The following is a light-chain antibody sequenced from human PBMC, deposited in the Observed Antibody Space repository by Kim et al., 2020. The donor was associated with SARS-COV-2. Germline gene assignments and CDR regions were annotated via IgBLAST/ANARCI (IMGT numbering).Light chain of an antibody. CDR1: SLRSYY. CDR2: GKN. J-gene: IGLJ3*02. V-gene: IGLV3-19*01. Sequence: SSELTQDPAVSVALGQTVRITCQGDSLRSYYASWYQQKPGQAPVLVIYGKNNRPSGIPDRFSGSSSGNTASLTITGAQAVDEADYYCNSRDSSGNHWVFG. CDR3: NSRDSSGNHWV.